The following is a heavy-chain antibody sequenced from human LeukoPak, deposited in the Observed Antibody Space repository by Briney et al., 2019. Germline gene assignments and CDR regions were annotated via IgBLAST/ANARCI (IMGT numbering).Heavy chain of an antibody. CDR3: ARDEGY. J-gene: IGHJ4*02. V-gene: IGHV4-61*01. CDR1: GGSVSSGSFY. CDR2: MYYSGST. Sequence: SETLSLTCTVSGGSVSSGSFYWSWIRQPPGKGLEWIGYMYYSGSTNYSPSLKSRVTMSVDTSKNQFSLKLSSVTAADTAVYYCARDEGYWGQGTLVTVSS.